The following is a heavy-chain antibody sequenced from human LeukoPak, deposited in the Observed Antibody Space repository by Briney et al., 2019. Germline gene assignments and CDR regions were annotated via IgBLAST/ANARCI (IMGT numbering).Heavy chain of an antibody. D-gene: IGHD3-22*01. CDR1: GGSFSGYY. J-gene: IGHJ4*02. V-gene: IGHV4-34*01. CDR2: INHSGST. CDR3: ARRGYDSSGYYHNY. Sequence: SETLSLTCAVYGGSFSGYYWSWIRQPPGKGLEWIGEINHSGSTNYNPSLKSRVTISVDTSKNQFSLKLSSVTAADTAVYYCARRGYDSSGYYHNYWGQGTLVTVSS.